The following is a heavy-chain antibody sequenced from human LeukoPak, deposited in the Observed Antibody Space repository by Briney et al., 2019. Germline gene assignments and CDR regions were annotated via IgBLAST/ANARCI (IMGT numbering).Heavy chain of an antibody. Sequence: PSETLSLTCTVSGDSISSGDYYWSWIRQPAGKGLEWIGRISSSGSTNYNPSLKSRVTISVDTSKNQFSLKLSSVTAADTAVYYCAREFFYAHGNWFDPWGQGTLVTVSS. CDR3: AREFFYAHGNWFDP. CDR2: ISSSGST. V-gene: IGHV4-61*02. CDR1: GDSISSGDYY. D-gene: IGHD2/OR15-2a*01. J-gene: IGHJ5*02.